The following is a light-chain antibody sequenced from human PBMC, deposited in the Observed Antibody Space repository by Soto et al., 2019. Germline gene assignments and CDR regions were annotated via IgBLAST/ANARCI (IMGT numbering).Light chain of an antibody. CDR2: GAS. Sequence: EVVMTQSPATLSVSPGERATLSCRVSQSVSSNLAWYQQKPGQAPRLLIYGASIRATGIPARFSGSGSGTEFTLTISSLQSEDFAVYYCQQYHNWPPYTFGQGTNLET. V-gene: IGKV3-15*01. CDR1: QSVSSN. J-gene: IGKJ2*01. CDR3: QQYHNWPPYT.